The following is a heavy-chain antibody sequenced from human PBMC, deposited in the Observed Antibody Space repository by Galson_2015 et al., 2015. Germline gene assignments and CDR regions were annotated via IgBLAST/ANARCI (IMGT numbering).Heavy chain of an antibody. CDR1: GFTFSSYG. D-gene: IGHD2-15*01. CDR2: IWSDGNNK. Sequence: SLRLSCAASGFTFSSYGMHWVRQAPGKGLEWVAVIWSDGNNKYYADSEKGRFAISRDNSKNTLYLQMNSLGAEDTAVYYCAKDMRTVVVNEFDYWGQGTLVIVSS. V-gene: IGHV3-33*06. J-gene: IGHJ4*02. CDR3: AKDMRTVVVNEFDY.